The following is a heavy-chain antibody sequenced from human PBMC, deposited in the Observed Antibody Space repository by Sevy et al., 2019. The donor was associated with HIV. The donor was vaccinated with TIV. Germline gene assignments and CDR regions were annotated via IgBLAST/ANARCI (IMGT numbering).Heavy chain of an antibody. CDR3: AKDLTGRYTSSSGDFDY. D-gene: IGHD6-6*01. J-gene: IGHJ4*02. V-gene: IGHV3-30*02. Sequence: GGSLRLSCAASGFTFSNYGMHWVRQAPGKGLEWVALIRFDASTKYYKDSVKGRFTVSRDNAKNILYLQMNSLRPEDTAVYYCAKDLTGRYTSSSGDFDYWGQGTLVNVSS. CDR2: IRFDASTK. CDR1: GFTFSNYG.